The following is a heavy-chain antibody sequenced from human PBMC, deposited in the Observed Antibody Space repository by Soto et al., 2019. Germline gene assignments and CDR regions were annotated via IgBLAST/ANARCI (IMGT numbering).Heavy chain of an antibody. D-gene: IGHD7-27*01. J-gene: IGHJ4*02. CDR2: VYNIGST. Sequence: QVQLQESGPGLLGPSQTLSLTCTVSGGSISSGGYFWSWIRQPPGKGLEWIGHVYNIGSTYSNPSLTSRVTISVDTSKNQFSLRLSFVTAADTAVYYCARGPAGDKVDYWGQGTLVTVSS. CDR3: ARGPAGDKVDY. V-gene: IGHV4-30-4*01. CDR1: GGSISSGGYF.